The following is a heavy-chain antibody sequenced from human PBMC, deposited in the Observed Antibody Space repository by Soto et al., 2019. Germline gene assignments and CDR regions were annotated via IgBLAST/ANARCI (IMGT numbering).Heavy chain of an antibody. J-gene: IGHJ3*02. CDR2: INSDGSST. CDR1: GFTFSSYW. V-gene: IGHV3-74*01. D-gene: IGHD6-13*01. Sequence: GGSLRLSCAASGFTFSSYWMHWVRQAPGKGLVWVSRINSDGSSTSYADSVKGRFTISRDNAKNTLYLQMNSLRAEDTAVYYCASEESAADAFYIWGQGTMVTVSS. CDR3: ASEESAADAFYI.